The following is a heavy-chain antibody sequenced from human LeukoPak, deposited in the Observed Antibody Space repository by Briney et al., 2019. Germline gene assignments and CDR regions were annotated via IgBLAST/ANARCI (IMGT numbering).Heavy chain of an antibody. CDR2: ISYDGSNK. J-gene: IGHJ4*02. CDR3: ATAPGDPPYLAY. D-gene: IGHD3-16*01. CDR1: GFTFSSYA. V-gene: IGHV3-30-3*01. Sequence: GGSLRLSCAASGFTFSSYAMHWVRQAPGKGLEWVAVISYDGSNKYYADSVKGRFTISRDNSKYTLYLQMNSPRAEDTAVYFCATAPGDPPYLAYWGQRTLATVSS.